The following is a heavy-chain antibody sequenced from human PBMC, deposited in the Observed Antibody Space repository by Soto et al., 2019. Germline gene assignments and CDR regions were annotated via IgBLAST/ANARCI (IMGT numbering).Heavy chain of an antibody. J-gene: IGHJ4*02. Sequence: EVQLVESGGGLVQPGGSLRLSCAASGFTFSSYDMHWVRQATGKGLEWVSAIGTAGDTYYPGSVKGRFTISRENAKNSLYLQMSRLRAEDSAIYYCARENYDSSGYFLDHWGQGTLVTVSS. CDR3: ARENYDSSGYFLDH. D-gene: IGHD3-22*01. CDR2: IGTAGDT. V-gene: IGHV3-13*01. CDR1: GFTFSSYD.